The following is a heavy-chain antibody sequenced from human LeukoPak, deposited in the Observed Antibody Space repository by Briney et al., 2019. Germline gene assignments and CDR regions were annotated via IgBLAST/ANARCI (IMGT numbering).Heavy chain of an antibody. CDR1: GFTFISYV. V-gene: IGHV3-23*01. CDR2: ISGIVVST. CDR3: AKDQASQSGYGGILPYYFDN. J-gene: IGHJ4*01. D-gene: IGHD4-23*01. Sequence: GGSLSLSCAASGFTFISYVMSWVRQAAGKGLGWVSGISGIVVSTYYAASGKGRFPISRENSKTTLFLQMNSLRTEDTAVYYCAKDQASQSGYGGILPYYFDNWGQGTLVTVSS.